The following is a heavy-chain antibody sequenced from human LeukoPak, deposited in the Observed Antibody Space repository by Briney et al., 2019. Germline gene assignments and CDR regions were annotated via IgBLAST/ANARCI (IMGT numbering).Heavy chain of an antibody. CDR3: AREVPGRIAADC. CDR2: ISGSGGST. CDR1: GFTFSSYA. J-gene: IGHJ4*02. D-gene: IGHD2-15*01. Sequence: PGGSLRLSCAASGFTFSSYAMSWVRQAPGKGLEWVSAISGSGGSTYYADSVKGRFTISRDNSKNTLYLQMNSLRVEDTAIYYCAREVPGRIAADCWGQGTLVTVSS. V-gene: IGHV3-23*01.